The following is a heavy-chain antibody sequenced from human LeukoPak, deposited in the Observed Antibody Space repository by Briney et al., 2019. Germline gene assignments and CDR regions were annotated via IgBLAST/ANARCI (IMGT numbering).Heavy chain of an antibody. Sequence: GSLSLSCAASGFTLSRYGMHWVRQAPGKGLEWVAFIRYDGSNKYYADSVKGRFTISRDNSENTLHLQMNSLRAEDTAIYYCATYRQVLLPFESWGQGTLVTVSS. V-gene: IGHV3-30*02. CDR1: GFTLSRYG. D-gene: IGHD2-8*02. CDR2: IRYDGSNK. CDR3: ATYRQVLLPFES. J-gene: IGHJ4*02.